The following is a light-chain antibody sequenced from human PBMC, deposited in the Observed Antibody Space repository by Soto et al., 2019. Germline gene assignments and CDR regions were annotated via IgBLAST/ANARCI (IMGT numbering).Light chain of an antibody. CDR2: DAS. CDR3: RQRNTWPPIT. J-gene: IGKJ1*01. Sequence: EIVLTQSPFTLSLSPGERATLSCGASQSVRTYLAWYQDKPGQAPRLLIYDASSRASGVPASCRGSGSGTDFTPTISSLEHEDVAPDYCRQRNTWPPITFGQGTKVDIK. CDR1: QSVRTY. V-gene: IGKV3-11*01.